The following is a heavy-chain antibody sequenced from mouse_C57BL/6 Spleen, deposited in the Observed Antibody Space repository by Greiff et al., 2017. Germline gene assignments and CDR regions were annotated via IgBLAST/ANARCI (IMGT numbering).Heavy chain of an antibody. V-gene: IGHV5-17*01. CDR1: GFTFSDYG. D-gene: IGHD2-3*01. J-gene: IGHJ4*01. Sequence: EVMLVESGGGLVKPGGSLKLSCAASGFTFSDYGMHWVRQAPEKGLEWVAYISSGSSTIYYADTVKGRFTISRDNAKNTLFLQMTSLRSEDTAMYYCARDGYYVGAMDYWGQGTSVTVSS. CDR3: ARDGYYVGAMDY. CDR2: ISSGSSTI.